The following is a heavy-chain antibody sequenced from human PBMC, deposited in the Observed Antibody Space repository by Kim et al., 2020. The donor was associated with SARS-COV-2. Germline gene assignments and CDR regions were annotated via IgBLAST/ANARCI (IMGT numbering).Heavy chain of an antibody. CDR3: ASFGYSGGWRGTPGMDV. D-gene: IGHD6-25*01. CDR2: IYSSGSNT. Sequence: GGSLRLSCAASGFTFNNYAMNWVRQAPGKGLEWVSIIYSSGSNTYYADSVKGRFTISRDNSKNTLYLQMNSLRAEDTALYYCASFGYSGGWRGTPGMDVWGLGTTVTVSS. CDR1: GFTFNNYA. V-gene: IGHV3-23*03. J-gene: IGHJ6*02.